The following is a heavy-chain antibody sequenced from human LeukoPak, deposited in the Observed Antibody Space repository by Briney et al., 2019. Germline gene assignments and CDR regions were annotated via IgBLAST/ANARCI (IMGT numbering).Heavy chain of an antibody. V-gene: IGHV1-24*01. CDR1: GYTLTELS. CDR3: ARGDGSGIAVAPTDY. D-gene: IGHD6-19*01. CDR2: FDPEDGET. J-gene: IGHJ4*02. Sequence: GASVKVSCKVSGYTLTELSMHWVRQAPGKGLEWMGGFDPEDGETIYAQKFQGRVTMTEDTSTDTAYMELSSLRSEDTAVYYCARGDGSGIAVAPTDYWGQGTLVTVSS.